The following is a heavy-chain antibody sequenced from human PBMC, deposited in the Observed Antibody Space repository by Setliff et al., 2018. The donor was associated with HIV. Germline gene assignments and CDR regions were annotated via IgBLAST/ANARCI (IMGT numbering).Heavy chain of an antibody. CDR1: GGTLNDYA. V-gene: IGHV1-69*05. D-gene: IGHD3-10*01. Sequence: SVKVSCKASGGTLNDYAVTWVRQAPGQGLDVVGEIIPLFGTRNYVQRFQGRIAITTDESTATAYMDLSGLTSEDTAMYYCAFSIYRSGSYSFIFDYWGQGTQVTVSS. CDR3: AFSIYRSGSYSFIFDY. CDR2: IIPLFGTR. J-gene: IGHJ4*02.